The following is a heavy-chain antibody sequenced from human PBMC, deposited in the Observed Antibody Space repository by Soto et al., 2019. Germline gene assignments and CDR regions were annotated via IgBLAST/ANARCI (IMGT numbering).Heavy chain of an antibody. Sequence: QVQLQESGPGLVNPSGTLSLTCAVSGGSISSDNWWSWVRQPPGKGLEWIGEIYHSGGTHYNPSLKTRVTISVDKSKNLISLELSSVTAADTAVYFCARHGGFSFDSWGQGTLVTVSS. D-gene: IGHD3-3*01. CDR2: IYHSGGT. CDR3: ARHGGFSFDS. CDR1: GGSISSDNW. J-gene: IGHJ4*02. V-gene: IGHV4-4*02.